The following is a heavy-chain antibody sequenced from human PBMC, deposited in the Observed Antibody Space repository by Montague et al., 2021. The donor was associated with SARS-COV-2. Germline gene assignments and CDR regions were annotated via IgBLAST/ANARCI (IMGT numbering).Heavy chain of an antibody. Sequence: SETLSLTCTVSGGSISSYYWSWIRQPPGKGLEWIGYIYYSGSTNYNPSLKSRVTISIDTSKNQFSLKLSSVTAADTAVYYRARHALGYFDWLNEGYFDYWGQGTLVTVSS. V-gene: IGHV4-59*08. CDR3: ARHALGYFDWLNEGYFDY. D-gene: IGHD3-9*01. CDR2: IYYSGST. J-gene: IGHJ4*02. CDR1: GGSISSYY.